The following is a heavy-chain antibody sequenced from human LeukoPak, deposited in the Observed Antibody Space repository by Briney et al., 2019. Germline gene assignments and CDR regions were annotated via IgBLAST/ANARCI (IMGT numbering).Heavy chain of an antibody. CDR1: GGSISSDY. CDR3: ARRSESSGYQFDY. D-gene: IGHD3-22*01. V-gene: IGHV4-59*08. J-gene: IGHJ4*02. Sequence: PSETLSLTCTVSGGSISSDYWSWIRQPPGKGLEWSGYIFYSGSTNYNPSLKSRVTISVDTSKNQFSLKLSSVTAADTAVYYCARRSESSGYQFDYWGQGTLVTVSS. CDR2: IFYSGST.